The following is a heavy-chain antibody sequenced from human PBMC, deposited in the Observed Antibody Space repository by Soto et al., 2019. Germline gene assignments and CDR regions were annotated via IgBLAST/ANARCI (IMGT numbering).Heavy chain of an antibody. V-gene: IGHV3-30-3*01. CDR2: ISYDGSNK. CDR3: ARAGGWYYLDY. D-gene: IGHD6-19*01. J-gene: IGHJ4*02. CDR1: GFTFSSYA. Sequence: QVQLVESGGGVVQPGRSLRLACAASGFTFSSYAMHWVRQAPGKGLEWVAVISYDGSNKYSADSVKGRFTISRDNSKNTRYLQRNSLSAEDTAVYYCARAGGWYYLDYCGKGTLVTVSS.